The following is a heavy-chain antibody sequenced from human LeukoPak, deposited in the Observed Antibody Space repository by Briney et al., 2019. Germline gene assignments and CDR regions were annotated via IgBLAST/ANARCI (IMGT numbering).Heavy chain of an antibody. CDR2: MYYSGNT. CDR3: ARGRDGYNSYYYYMDV. V-gene: IGHV4-59*01. J-gene: IGHJ6*03. D-gene: IGHD5-24*01. CDR1: GASISSYY. Sequence: TSETLSLTCTVSGASISSYYWSWIRQPPGKGLEWIGYMYYSGNTNYSPSLKSRVTISVDTSKNQFSLKLSSVTAADTAVYYCARGRDGYNSYYYYMDVWGKGTTLTVSS.